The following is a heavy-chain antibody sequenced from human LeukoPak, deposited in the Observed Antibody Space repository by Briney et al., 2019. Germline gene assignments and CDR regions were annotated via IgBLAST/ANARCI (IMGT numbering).Heavy chain of an antibody. J-gene: IGHJ6*02. CDR1: GGSFSGYY. CDR3: ARGDGSGSPTKGMDV. V-gene: IGHV4-34*01. D-gene: IGHD3-10*01. Sequence: SETLSLTCAVYGGSFSGYYWSWIRQPPGKGLEWIGEINHSGGTNYNPSLKSRVTISVDTSKNQFSLKLSSVTAADTAVYYCARGDGSGSPTKGMDVWGQGTTVTVSS. CDR2: INHSGGT.